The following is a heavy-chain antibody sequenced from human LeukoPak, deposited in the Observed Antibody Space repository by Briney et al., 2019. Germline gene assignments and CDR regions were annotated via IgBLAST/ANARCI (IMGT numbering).Heavy chain of an antibody. V-gene: IGHV3-30*03. J-gene: IGHJ4*02. CDR2: ISYDGSNK. D-gene: IGHD5-18*01. CDR1: GFTFSSYG. CDR3: ARVDTAVLTGFDY. Sequence: GGSLRLSCAASGFTFSSYGMHWVRQAPGKGLEWVAVISYDGSNKYYADSVKGRFTISRDNSKNTLYLQMNSLRAEDTAVYYCARVDTAVLTGFDYWGQGTLVTVSS.